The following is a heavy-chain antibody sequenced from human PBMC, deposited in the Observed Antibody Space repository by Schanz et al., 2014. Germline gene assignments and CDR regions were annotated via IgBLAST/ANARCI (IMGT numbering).Heavy chain of an antibody. D-gene: IGHD3-10*01. J-gene: IGHJ4*02. CDR3: ARIGASVFDY. CDR2: ITYNGGTI. V-gene: IGHV3-48*01. CDR1: GITFSSHS. Sequence: VQLVDSGGGLVQPGGSLRLSCAASGITFSSHSFNWVRQAPGKGLEWISYITYNGGTIYYADSVKGRFTISRDNAKNSLYLEMNGLRAEDSAVCYCARIGASVFDYWAQGTLVTVSS.